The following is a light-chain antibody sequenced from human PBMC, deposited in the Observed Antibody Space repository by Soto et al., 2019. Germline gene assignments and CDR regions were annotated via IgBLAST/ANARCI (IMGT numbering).Light chain of an antibody. CDR1: QSLSNNF. CDR2: GAS. Sequence: EIVLTQSPGTLSLSPVEGDTLSGMASQSLSNNFLAWYQQKPGQAPRLLIYGASSRATGIPDRFSGSGSGTDFTLTISRLEPEDFAVYYCQQYDSSPKTFGQGTKVDIK. J-gene: IGKJ1*01. V-gene: IGKV3-20*01. CDR3: QQYDSSPKT.